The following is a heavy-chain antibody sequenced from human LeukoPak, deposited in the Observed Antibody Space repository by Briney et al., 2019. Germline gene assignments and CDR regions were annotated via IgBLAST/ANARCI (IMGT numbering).Heavy chain of an antibody. V-gene: IGHV3-11*04. CDR2: ISGSGNVI. J-gene: IGHJ6*02. CDR3: ARVYDSSGLMSYYYYYGMDV. D-gene: IGHD3-22*01. Sequence: LSLTCAVYGGSFSGYYWSWIRQAPGKGLEWISYISGSGNVIYYADSVKGRFTISRDNAKNSLYLQMNSLRAEDTAVYYCARVYDSSGLMSYYYYYGMDVWGQGTTVTVSS. CDR1: GGSFSGYY.